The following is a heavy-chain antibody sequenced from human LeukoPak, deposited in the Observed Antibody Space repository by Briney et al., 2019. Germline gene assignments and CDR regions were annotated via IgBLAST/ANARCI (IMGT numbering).Heavy chain of an antibody. CDR1: GYRFTDYY. V-gene: IGHV1-2*02. CDR3: ARTSDYYNYYFDF. J-gene: IGHJ4*02. CDR2: INPNGGTT. Sequence: ASAKDSRKAPGYRFTDYYVYWVRQAPGRGLEWMAWINPNGGTTNYAQKFQGRVTMIRDTSISTAYMELRNLRSDDTAVYYCARTSDYYNYYFDFWGQGTPVTVSS. D-gene: IGHD4-11*01.